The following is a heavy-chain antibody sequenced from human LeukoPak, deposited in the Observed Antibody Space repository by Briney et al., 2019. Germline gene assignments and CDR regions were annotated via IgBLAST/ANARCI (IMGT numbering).Heavy chain of an antibody. V-gene: IGHV3-9*01. D-gene: IGHD5-18*01. CDR2: ISWNSGSI. CDR3: AKDTASSWWYFDL. J-gene: IGHJ2*01. Sequence: GGSLRLSCAASGFTFDDYAMHWVRQAPGKGLEWVSGISWNSGSIGYADSVKGRFTISRDNAKNSLYLQMNSLRAEDTAVYYCAKDTASSWWYFDLWGRGTLVTVSS. CDR1: GFTFDDYA.